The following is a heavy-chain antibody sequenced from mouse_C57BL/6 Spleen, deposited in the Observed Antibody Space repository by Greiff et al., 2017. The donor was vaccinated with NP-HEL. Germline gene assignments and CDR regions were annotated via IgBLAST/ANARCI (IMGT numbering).Heavy chain of an antibody. Sequence: EVQLQQSGPELVKPGASVKIPCKASGYTFTDYNMAWVKQSHGKSLEWIGDLTPNNGGTISNQKFKGKATLTVDKSSSTAYMELRSLTSEDTAVYYCASGRRGFAYWGQGTLVTVSA. CDR3: ASGRRGFAY. CDR2: LTPNNGGT. J-gene: IGHJ3*01. CDR1: GYTFTDYN. V-gene: IGHV1-18*01.